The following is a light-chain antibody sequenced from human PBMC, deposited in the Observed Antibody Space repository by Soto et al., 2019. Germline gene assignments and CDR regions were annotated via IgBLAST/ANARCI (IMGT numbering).Light chain of an antibody. CDR1: QSVNSN. V-gene: IGKV3-15*01. Sequence: EMVMTQSPAILSVSPGESATLSCRASQSVNSNYLAWYQQHPGQPPRLLIYGISTRATGIPARFSGSGSGTEFSLTISSLQSEDFAVYYCQQYSKWPITFGQGTRLENK. J-gene: IGKJ5*01. CDR2: GIS. CDR3: QQYSKWPIT.